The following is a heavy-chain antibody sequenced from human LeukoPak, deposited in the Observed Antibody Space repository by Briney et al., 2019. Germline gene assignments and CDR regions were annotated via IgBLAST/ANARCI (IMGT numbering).Heavy chain of an antibody. V-gene: IGHV1-46*01. Sequence: GASVRVSCKASVYTFTRYYMHWVRQAPGQGLEGMGIINPSGGSTSHAQKFQGRVTMTSDMSTSTVYMELSSLTSEDTAVYYCARGTGYSGSYGDYCGQGTLVTVSS. CDR1: VYTFTRYY. J-gene: IGHJ4*02. D-gene: IGHD1-26*01. CDR3: ARGTGYSGSYGDY. CDR2: INPSGGST.